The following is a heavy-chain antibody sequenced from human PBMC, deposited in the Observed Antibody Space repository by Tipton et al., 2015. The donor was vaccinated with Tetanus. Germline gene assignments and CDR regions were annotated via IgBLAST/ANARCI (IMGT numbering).Heavy chain of an antibody. J-gene: IGHJ4*02. CDR2: INGTGTVT. Sequence: SLRLSCAASGFTFNNYAMGWVRQAPGKGLEWVSSINGTGTVTHHADSVKGRFTISRDNSKNTLYLQMNSLRAEDTAIYFCAKALKTLIYQCFDYWGQGTLVTVPS. D-gene: IGHD2-2*01. V-gene: IGHV3-23*01. CDR3: AKALKTLIYQCFDY. CDR1: GFTFNNYA.